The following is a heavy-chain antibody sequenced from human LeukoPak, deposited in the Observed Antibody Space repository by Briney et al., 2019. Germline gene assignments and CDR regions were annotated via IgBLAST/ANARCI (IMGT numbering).Heavy chain of an antibody. J-gene: IGHJ4*02. CDR2: INPSGGST. V-gene: IGHV1-46*01. D-gene: IGHD5-24*01. CDR3: ARDGYNSYYFDY. Sequence: GASVKVSCKASGYTFTSYYMHWVRQAPGQGPEWMGIINPSGGSTSYAQKFQGRVTMTRDMSTSTVYMELSSLRSEDTAVYYCARDGYNSYYFDYWGQGTLVTVSS. CDR1: GYTFTSYY.